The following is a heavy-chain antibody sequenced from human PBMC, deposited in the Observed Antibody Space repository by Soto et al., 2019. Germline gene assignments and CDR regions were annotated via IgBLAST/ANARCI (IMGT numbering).Heavy chain of an antibody. CDR2: ISPAGTNQ. D-gene: IGHD6-6*01. Sequence: LRLSCVASGFIFSDYAMHWARQAPGKGLEWVALISPAGTNQYYADSAKGRFTISRDNSKNTLYLQMNSLRPGDTGLYYCARENSRISPRLFQHWGHGTLVTVS. CDR1: GFIFSDYA. V-gene: IGHV3-30-3*01. J-gene: IGHJ1*01. CDR3: ARENSRISPRLFQH.